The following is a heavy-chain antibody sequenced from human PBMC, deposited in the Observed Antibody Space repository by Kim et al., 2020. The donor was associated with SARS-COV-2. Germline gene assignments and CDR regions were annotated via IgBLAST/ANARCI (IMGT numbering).Heavy chain of an antibody. V-gene: IGHV3-9*01. Sequence: GGSLRLSCAASGFTFDDYAMHWVRQAPGKGLEWVSGIRWNSGSIGYADSVKGRFTISRDNAKNSLYLQMNSLRAEDTALYYCAKGVYDSTVDAFDIWGQGTMVTVSS. J-gene: IGHJ3*02. D-gene: IGHD3-22*01. CDR1: GFTFDDYA. CDR3: AKGVYDSTVDAFDI. CDR2: IRWNSGSI.